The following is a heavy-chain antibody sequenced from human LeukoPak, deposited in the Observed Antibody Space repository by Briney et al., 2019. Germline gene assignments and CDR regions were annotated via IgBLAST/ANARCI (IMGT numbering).Heavy chain of an antibody. V-gene: IGHV1-3*01. CDR2: INAGNGNT. CDR3: ARVVTGYSGSPGAFDI. Sequence: GASVKVSCKASGYTFTSYAMHWVRQAPGQRLEWMGWINAGNGNTKYSQKFQGRVTITRDTSASTAYMELSSLRSEDTAVYYCARVVTGYSGSPGAFDIWGQGTMVTVSS. CDR1: GYTFTSYA. J-gene: IGHJ3*02. D-gene: IGHD1-26*01.